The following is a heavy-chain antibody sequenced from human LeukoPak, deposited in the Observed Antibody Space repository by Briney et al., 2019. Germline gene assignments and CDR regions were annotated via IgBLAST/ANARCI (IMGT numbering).Heavy chain of an antibody. CDR1: GGSISSSDW. V-gene: IGHV4-4*01. Sequence: PSETLSLTCAVSGGSISSSDWWTWVRQPPGKGLEWIGEIYHSGSTNYNPSLKSRVTISVDKSKNQFSLKLSSVTAADTAVYCCARVSYYLADAFDIWGQGTMVTVSS. J-gene: IGHJ3*02. D-gene: IGHD3-10*01. CDR2: IYHSGST. CDR3: ARVSYYLADAFDI.